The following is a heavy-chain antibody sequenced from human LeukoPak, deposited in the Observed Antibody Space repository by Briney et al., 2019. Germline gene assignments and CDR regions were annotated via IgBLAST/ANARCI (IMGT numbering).Heavy chain of an antibody. CDR1: GYSFTSYW. J-gene: IGHJ3*02. CDR3: ARPRGNSCDSSGYRNGVAFDI. CDR2: IYPTDSDT. D-gene: IGHD3-22*01. Sequence: GESLKISCKGFGYSFTSYWIGWVRQMPGKGLEWMGIIYPTDSDTRYSPSFQGQVAISADKSINTAYLQWSSLKASDTATYYCARPRGNSCDSSGYRNGVAFDIWGQGTMVTVSS. V-gene: IGHV5-51*01.